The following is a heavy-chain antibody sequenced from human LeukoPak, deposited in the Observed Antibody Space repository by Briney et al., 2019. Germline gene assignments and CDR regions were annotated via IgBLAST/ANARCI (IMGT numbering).Heavy chain of an antibody. J-gene: IGHJ4*02. V-gene: IGHV3-9*01. Sequence: GRSLGLSCAASGFTFDDYAMHWVRQAPGKGLEWVSGISWNSGSIGYADSVKGRFTISRDNAKNSLYLQMNSLRAEDTALYYCAKDITWQGGPFDYWGQGTLVTVSS. CDR1: GFTFDDYA. CDR2: ISWNSGSI. D-gene: IGHD3-16*01. CDR3: AKDITWQGGPFDY.